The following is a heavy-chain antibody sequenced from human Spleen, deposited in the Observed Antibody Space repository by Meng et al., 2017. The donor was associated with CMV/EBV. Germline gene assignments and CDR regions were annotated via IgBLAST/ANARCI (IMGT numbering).Heavy chain of an antibody. Sequence: GESLKISCVASGFRFSDYSMNWVRHAPGKGLEWVSFITSSSNSIYYVDSVKGRFTISRDNAKDSLYLQMNSLRVEDTAVYYCATVSGGRNTPFDNWGQGTLVTVSS. D-gene: IGHD6-19*01. V-gene: IGHV3-48*04. CDR2: ITSSSNSI. CDR1: GFRFSDYS. CDR3: ATVSGGRNTPFDN. J-gene: IGHJ4*02.